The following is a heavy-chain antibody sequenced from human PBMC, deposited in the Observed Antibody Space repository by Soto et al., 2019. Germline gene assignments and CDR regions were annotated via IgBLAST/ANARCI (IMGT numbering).Heavy chain of an antibody. CDR2: INHSGST. Sequence: SETLSLTCAVYGGSFSGYYWSWIRQPPGKGLEWIGEINHSGSTNYNPSLKSRVTISVDTSKNQFPLKLSSVTAADTAVYYCARYSVGGYSYGLRRRWFDPWGQGTLVTVSS. CDR3: ARYSVGGYSYGLRRRWFDP. CDR1: GGSFSGYY. J-gene: IGHJ5*02. D-gene: IGHD5-18*01. V-gene: IGHV4-34*01.